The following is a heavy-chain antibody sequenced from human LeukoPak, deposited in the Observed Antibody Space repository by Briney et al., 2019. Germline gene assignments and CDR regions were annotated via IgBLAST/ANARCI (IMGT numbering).Heavy chain of an antibody. CDR2: VGPYNRKT. CDR3: ARGAPRGVWNFYFDY. D-gene: IGHD1-7*01. V-gene: IGHV1-18*01. J-gene: IGHJ4*02. CDR1: GYAFSSYG. Sequence: ASVKVSCKASGYAFSSYGIGWVRQAPGQGLEWMGWVGPYNRKTNYSQKFQGRVTMTTDTSTNTAYLEVRTLRSDDTAVYYCARGAPRGVWNFYFDYWGQGTLVTVSS.